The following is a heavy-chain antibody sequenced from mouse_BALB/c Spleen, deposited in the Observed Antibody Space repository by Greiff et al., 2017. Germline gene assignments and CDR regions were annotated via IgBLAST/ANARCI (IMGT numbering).Heavy chain of an antibody. J-gene: IGHJ3*01. CDR1: GFSLTSYG. V-gene: IGHV2-9*02. CDR3: ARTYGSRAWFAY. D-gene: IGHD1-1*01. Sequence: VKLQESGPGLVAPSQSLSITCTVSGFSLTSYGVHWVRQPPGKGLEWLGVIWAGGSTNYNSALMSRLSISKDNSKSQVFLKMNSLQTDDTAMYYCARTYGSRAWFAYWGQGTLVTVSA. CDR2: IWAGGST.